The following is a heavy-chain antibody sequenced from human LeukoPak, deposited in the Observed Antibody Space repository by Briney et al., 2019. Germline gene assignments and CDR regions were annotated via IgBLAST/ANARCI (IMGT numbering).Heavy chain of an antibody. CDR3: ARLPVSSGYYYVDY. J-gene: IGHJ4*02. Sequence: GESLKISCKGSGSSFTSYWIGWVRQMPGKSLEWMGIIYPGDSDSRYSPSFQGQVTISADKSISTAYLQWSSLKASDTAMYYCARLPVSSGYYYVDYWGQGTLVTVSS. CDR2: IYPGDSDS. CDR1: GSSFTSYW. V-gene: IGHV5-51*01. D-gene: IGHD3-22*01.